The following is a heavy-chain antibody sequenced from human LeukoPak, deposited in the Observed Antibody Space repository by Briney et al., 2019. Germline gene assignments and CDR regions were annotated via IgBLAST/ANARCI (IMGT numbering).Heavy chain of an antibody. CDR1: GGSLSGYY. V-gene: IGHV4-34*01. Sequence: SQTLSLTCAVYGGSLSGYYWSWIRQPPGKGLEWIGEINHSGSTNYNPSLKSRVTISVDTSKNQFSLKLSSVTAADTAVYYCARERIQLWFSPSYGMDVWGQGTTVTVSS. CDR2: INHSGST. CDR3: ARERIQLWFSPSYGMDV. D-gene: IGHD5-18*01. J-gene: IGHJ6*02.